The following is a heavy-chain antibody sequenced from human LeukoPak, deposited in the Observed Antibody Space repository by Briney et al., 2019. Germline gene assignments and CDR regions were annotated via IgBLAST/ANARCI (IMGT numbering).Heavy chain of an antibody. V-gene: IGHV3-21*01. CDR1: GFTVSSNE. J-gene: IGHJ6*03. CDR3: ARGTVDYYYYMDV. CDR2: ISSSSSYI. Sequence: PGGSLRLSCAASGFTVSSNEMSWVRQAPGKGLEWVSSISSSSSYIYYADSVKGRFTISRDNAKNSLYLQMNSLRAEDTAVYYCARGTVDYYYYMDVWGKGTTVTISS. D-gene: IGHD3/OR15-3a*01.